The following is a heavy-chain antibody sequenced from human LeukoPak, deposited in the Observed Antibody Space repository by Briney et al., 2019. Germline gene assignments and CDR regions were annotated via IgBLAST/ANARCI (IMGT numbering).Heavy chain of an antibody. J-gene: IGHJ4*02. Sequence: GGSLRLSCAASGFTFSSYSMNWVRQAPGKGLEWVSSISSSSSYIYYADSVKGRFTISRDNAKNSLFLQMSSLRAEDTAVYYCARDTGYTRVTAATPLDFWGQGTLVTVSS. CDR2: ISSSSSYI. CDR1: GFTFSSYS. V-gene: IGHV3-21*01. CDR3: ARDTGYTRVTAATPLDF. D-gene: IGHD2-15*01.